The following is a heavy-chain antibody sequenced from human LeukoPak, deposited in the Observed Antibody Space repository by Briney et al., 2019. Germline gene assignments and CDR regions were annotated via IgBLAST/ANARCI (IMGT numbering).Heavy chain of an antibody. J-gene: IGHJ4*02. CDR2: ISYDGSNK. Sequence: PPGGSLRLSCAASGFTFSSYAMHWVRQAPGKGLEWVAVISYDGSNKYYADSVKGRFTISRDNSKNTLYLQMNSLRAEDTAVYYCAGGTTVGNFDYWGQGTLVTVSS. CDR1: GFTFSSYA. CDR3: AGGTTVGNFDY. D-gene: IGHD4-11*01. V-gene: IGHV3-30*04.